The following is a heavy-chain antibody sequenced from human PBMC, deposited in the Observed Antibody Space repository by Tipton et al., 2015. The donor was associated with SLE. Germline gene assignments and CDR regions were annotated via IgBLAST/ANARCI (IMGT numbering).Heavy chain of an antibody. CDR2: IYYSGDT. CDR3: AREEVRIRSPGS. CDR1: GGSITGYDEF. Sequence: GLVKPSETLSLSCSVSGGSITGYDEFWAWIRQSPGKGLEWIGIIYYSGDTYSNPSLKSRVTTSEDRSKNQFSLTLWSVTAADTAVYYCAREEVRIRSPGSWGQGTLVTVSS. V-gene: IGHV4-39*07. J-gene: IGHJ5*02. D-gene: IGHD2-15*01.